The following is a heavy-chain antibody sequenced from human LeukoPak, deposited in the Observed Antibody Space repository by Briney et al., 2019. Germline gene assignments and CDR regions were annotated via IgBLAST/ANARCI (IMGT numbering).Heavy chain of an antibody. CDR2: ISSSGSTI. D-gene: IGHD5-18*01. V-gene: IGHV3-11*04. CDR3: ASVSNTAMVPFDY. CDR1: GFTFSDYY. J-gene: IGHJ4*02. Sequence: GGSLRLSCAASGFTFSDYYMSWIRQAPGKGLEWVSYISSSGSTIYYADSVKGRFTISRDNAKNSLYLQMNSLRAEDTAVCYCASVSNTAMVPFDYWGQGTLVTVSS.